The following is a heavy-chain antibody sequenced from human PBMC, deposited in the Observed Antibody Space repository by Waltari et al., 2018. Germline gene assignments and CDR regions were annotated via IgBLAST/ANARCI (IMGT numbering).Heavy chain of an antibody. J-gene: IGHJ3*01. CDR1: GFTLISYD. CDR2: MNAHSGNT. CDR3: ARGERYCSRNNCYDESFDL. D-gene: IGHD2-15*01. Sequence: QMQLVQSGAEVKKAGASVKVSCKASGFTLISYDINWVRQATGQGLEWVGWMNAHSGNTGYSQKFQGRATMTRDTSINTAYLEVTSLRSEDTAVYYCARGERYCSRNNCYDESFDLWGQGTMVSVSS. V-gene: IGHV1-8*01.